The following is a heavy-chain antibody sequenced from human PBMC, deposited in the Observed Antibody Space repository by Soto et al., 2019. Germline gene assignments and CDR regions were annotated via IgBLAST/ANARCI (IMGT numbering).Heavy chain of an antibody. CDR2: IRAHTGQT. D-gene: IGHD3-22*01. J-gene: IGHJ4*02. CDR3: ARVPFGYYDKSGYYAYYSDY. CDR1: GYTFTDYG. Sequence: ASVKVSCKASGYTFTDYGVTWVRQAPGQGLEWMGWIRAHTGQTKYAQKVQDRVSMTTDTSTSTAYMEVRSLRSDDTAVYYCARVPFGYYDKSGYYAYYSDYWGKGTLVTVYS. V-gene: IGHV1-18*01.